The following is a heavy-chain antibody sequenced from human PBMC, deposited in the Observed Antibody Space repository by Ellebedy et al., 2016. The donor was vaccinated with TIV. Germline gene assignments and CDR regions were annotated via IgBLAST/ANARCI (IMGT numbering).Heavy chain of an antibody. D-gene: IGHD2-8*01. Sequence: GGSLRLXXAVSGDTLSKYAIYWVRQAPGKGLEWVSAISAQTYYTDSVKGRFTISRDDSKNTVYLQMNRLRVEDTAVYYCARGDHLVNGVSSYYGLDVWGQGTTVTVSS. CDR1: GDTLSKYA. V-gene: IGHV3-23*01. CDR3: ARGDHLVNGVSSYYGLDV. CDR2: ISAQT. J-gene: IGHJ6*02.